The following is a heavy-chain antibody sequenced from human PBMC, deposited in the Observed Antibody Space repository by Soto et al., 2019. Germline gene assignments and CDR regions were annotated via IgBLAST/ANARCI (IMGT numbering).Heavy chain of an antibody. Sequence: PSVTLSLTCTVSGGNVSSGGFYWSWIQQPPGKGLEWIGYIYYSGSTNYNPSLKSRVTISVDTSKNQFSLKLSSVTAADTAVYYCARVNIWGSYRYTGIDYWGQGTLVTVSS. D-gene: IGHD3-16*02. CDR3: ARVNIWGSYRYTGIDY. J-gene: IGHJ4*02. V-gene: IGHV4-61*08. CDR1: GGNVSSGGFY. CDR2: IYYSGST.